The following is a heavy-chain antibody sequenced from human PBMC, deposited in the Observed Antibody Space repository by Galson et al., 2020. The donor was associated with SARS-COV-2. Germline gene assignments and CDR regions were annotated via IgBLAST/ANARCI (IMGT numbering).Heavy chain of an antibody. CDR3: ARTGYSSGYYLYYSDH. V-gene: IGHV1-18*01. D-gene: IGHD6-19*01. J-gene: IGHJ4*02. CDR1: GYSFTYYG. CDR2: ISGYNGNT. Sequence: ASVKVSCKASGYSFTYYGFTWVRQAPGQGLEWMGWISGYNGNTNYAQKFQGRVTMTTDTSTGTAYMEVRSLRSDDTAIYYCARTGYSSGYYLYYSDHWGQGTLVTVSS.